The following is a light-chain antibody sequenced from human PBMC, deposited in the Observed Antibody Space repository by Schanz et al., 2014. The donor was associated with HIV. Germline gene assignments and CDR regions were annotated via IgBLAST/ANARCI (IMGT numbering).Light chain of an antibody. V-gene: IGLV1-47*01. J-gene: IGLJ3*02. CDR1: SSNIGSNY. CDR2: RNN. CDR3: AAWDDRLSGWV. Sequence: QSVLTQPPSASGTPGQRVTISCSGSSSNIGSNYVYWYQQLPGTAPKLLIYRNNQRPSGVPDRFSGSKSGTSASLAISGLRSEDEADYHCAAWDDRLSGWVFGGGTKLTLL.